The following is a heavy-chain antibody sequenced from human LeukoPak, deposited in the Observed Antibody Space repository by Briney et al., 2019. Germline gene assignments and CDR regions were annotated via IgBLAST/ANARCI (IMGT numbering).Heavy chain of an antibody. CDR2: LSGSGGST. Sequence: GGSLRLSCAASGFTFGNYAMNWVRQAPGKGLEWVSSLSGSGGSTYYADSVKGRFTISRDNSKNTLYLQMNSLRDEDTAVYYCAKGRRPYYYDSSGYYLFDYWGQGTLVTVSS. D-gene: IGHD3-22*01. V-gene: IGHV3-23*01. CDR3: AKGRRPYYYDSSGYYLFDY. CDR1: GFTFGNYA. J-gene: IGHJ4*02.